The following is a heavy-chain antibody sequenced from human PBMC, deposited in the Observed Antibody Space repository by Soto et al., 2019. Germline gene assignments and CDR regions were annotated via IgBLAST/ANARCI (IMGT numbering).Heavy chain of an antibody. V-gene: IGHV3-23*01. CDR2: ISGSGGST. CDR1: GFTFSSYA. J-gene: IGHJ3*02. Sequence: EVQLLESGGGLVQPGGSLRLSCAVSGFTFSSYAMSWVRQAPGKGLEWVSGISGSGGSTYYADSVKGRFTISRDNSKNPLYLQMNSLRAEDTAVYYCAKSDILTGYYNGGNAFDIWGQGTMVTVSS. D-gene: IGHD3-9*01. CDR3: AKSDILTGYYNGGNAFDI.